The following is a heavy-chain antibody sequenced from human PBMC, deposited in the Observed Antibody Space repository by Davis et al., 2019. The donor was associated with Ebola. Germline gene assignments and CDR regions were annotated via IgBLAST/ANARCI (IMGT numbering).Heavy chain of an antibody. CDR2: ISYDGSNK. J-gene: IGHJ6*02. D-gene: IGHD6-6*01. Sequence: GESLKISCAASGFTFSSYAMHWVRQAPGKGLEWVAVISYDGSNKYYADSVKGRFTISRDNAKNSLYLQMNSLRAEDTAVYYCARDSDSSSVLYYGMDVWGQGTTVTVSS. CDR3: ARDSDSSSVLYYGMDV. CDR1: GFTFSSYA. V-gene: IGHV3-30-3*01.